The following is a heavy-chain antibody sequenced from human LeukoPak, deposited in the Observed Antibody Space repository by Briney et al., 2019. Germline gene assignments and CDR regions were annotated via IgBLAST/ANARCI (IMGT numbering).Heavy chain of an antibody. V-gene: IGHV3-21*01. D-gene: IGHD2-15*01. J-gene: IGHJ3*02. Sequence: GGSLRLSCAASGFTFSSYSMNWARQAPGKGLEWVSSISSSSRYIYYADSVKGRFTITRDNAKNSLYLQMNSLRAEDTAVYYCARELDCSGGSCYANAFDIWGQGTMVTVSS. CDR1: GFTFSSYS. CDR2: ISSSSRYI. CDR3: ARELDCSGGSCYANAFDI.